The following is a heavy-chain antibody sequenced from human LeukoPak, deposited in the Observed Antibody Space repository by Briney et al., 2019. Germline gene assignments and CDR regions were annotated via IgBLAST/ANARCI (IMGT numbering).Heavy chain of an antibody. CDR2: GNPNSGNT. J-gene: IGHJ6*03. CDR3: ARGVRGFRSEAFYYYMDV. D-gene: IGHD3-10*01. V-gene: IGHV1-8*01. Sequence: ASVKVSCKASGYTFTSYDINWVRLATGQGLEWMGCGNPNSGNTGYAQKFQGRVTMTRNTSISTAYMELSSLRSEDTAVYYCARGVRGFRSEAFYYYMDVWGKGTTVTVSS. CDR1: GYTFTSYD.